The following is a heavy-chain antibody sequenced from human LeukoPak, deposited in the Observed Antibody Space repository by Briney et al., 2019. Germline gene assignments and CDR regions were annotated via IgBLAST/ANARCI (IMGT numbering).Heavy chain of an antibody. CDR2: ISGSGSTI. J-gene: IGHJ4*02. V-gene: IGHV3-48*03. Sequence: GGSLRLSCAASGFTFSSYEMNWVRQAPGKGLEWVSYISGSGSTIYYADSVKGRFTISRDNAKNSLYLQMNSLRAEDTAVYYCARRSSGWHYYFGHWGQGTLVTVSS. D-gene: IGHD6-19*01. CDR1: GFTFSSYE. CDR3: ARRSSGWHYYFGH.